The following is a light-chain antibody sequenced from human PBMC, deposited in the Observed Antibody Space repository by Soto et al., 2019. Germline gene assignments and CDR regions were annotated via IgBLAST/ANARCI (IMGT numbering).Light chain of an antibody. CDR2: AAS. CDR3: LQDYNLLT. V-gene: IGKV1-6*01. Sequence: AIQMTQSPSSLSASVGDRVTITCRASQGIRNDLGWYQQKPGKAPKLLIYAASSLQSGVPSRFSGSGSGTDFTLTISSLQPEDVATYYCLQDYNLLTFGGGTKVEIK. J-gene: IGKJ4*01. CDR1: QGIRND.